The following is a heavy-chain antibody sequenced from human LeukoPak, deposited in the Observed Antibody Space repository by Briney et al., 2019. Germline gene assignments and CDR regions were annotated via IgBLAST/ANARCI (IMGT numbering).Heavy chain of an antibody. Sequence: ASVKVSCKASGYTFAGYYMHWVRQAPGQGLEWMGWINPNSGGTNYAQKFQGWVTMTRDTSISTAYMELSRLRSDDTAVYYCARKQRSGTPLDYWGQGTLVTVSS. D-gene: IGHD1/OR15-1a*01. J-gene: IGHJ4*02. CDR3: ARKQRSGTPLDY. CDR1: GYTFAGYY. V-gene: IGHV1-2*04. CDR2: INPNSGGT.